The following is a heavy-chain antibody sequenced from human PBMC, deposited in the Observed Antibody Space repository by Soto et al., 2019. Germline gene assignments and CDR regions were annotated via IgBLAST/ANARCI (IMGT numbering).Heavy chain of an antibody. J-gene: IGHJ4*02. D-gene: IGHD2-2*01. CDR3: AKDVLSVVVPVGLFDY. CDR2: ISGSGGST. CDR1: GFTFSSYA. Sequence: PGGSLRLSCAAAGFTFSSYAMSWVSQAPGKGLEWVSAISGSGGSTYYADSVKGRFTISRDNSKNTRYLQMNSLRAEDTAVYYCAKDVLSVVVPVGLFDYWGQGTLVTVSS. V-gene: IGHV3-23*01.